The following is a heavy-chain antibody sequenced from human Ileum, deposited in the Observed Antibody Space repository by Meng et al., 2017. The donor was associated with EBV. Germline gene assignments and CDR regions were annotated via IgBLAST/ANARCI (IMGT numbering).Heavy chain of an antibody. D-gene: IGHD3-22*01. V-gene: IGHV4-30-4*01. CDR2: IYKSGST. Sequence: VQVEASGLGLVTPSQSLSLTCAVSGGSLSSGGSFCSWVRQPPGKGLAWIGYIYKSGSTYYNPSLTSRVTISVDTSKNQFFLKLGSVTAADTGVYYCARGGDTSGYSLDYWGQGILVTVSS. J-gene: IGHJ4*02. CDR1: GGSLSSGGSF. CDR3: ARGGDTSGYSLDY.